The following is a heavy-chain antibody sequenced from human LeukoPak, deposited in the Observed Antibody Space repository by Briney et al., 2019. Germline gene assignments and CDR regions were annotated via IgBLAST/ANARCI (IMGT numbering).Heavy chain of an antibody. J-gene: IGHJ3*02. D-gene: IGHD2/OR15-2a*01. V-gene: IGHV4-59*01. Sequence: PSETLSLTCSVSGASICGFYWIRIRQPPGKGLEWFGHIYYSGSTTYNPSLKSRVTISVDTSKNQFSLKLSSVTAADTAVYYCARCLSRCNNGFDIWGQGTMVTVSS. CDR1: GASICGFY. CDR3: ARCLSRCNNGFDI. CDR2: IYYSGST.